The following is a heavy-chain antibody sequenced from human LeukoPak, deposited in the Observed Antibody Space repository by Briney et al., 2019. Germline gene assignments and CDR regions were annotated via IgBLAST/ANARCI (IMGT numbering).Heavy chain of an antibody. D-gene: IGHD3-10*01. V-gene: IGHV4-59*08. CDR1: GGSISSYY. CDR2: IYYSGST. J-gene: IGHJ4*02. Sequence: SETLSLTCTVSGGSISSYYWSWIRQPPRKGLEWIGYIYYSGSTNYNPSLKSRVTISVDTSKNQFSLKLSSVTAADTAVYYCASTRNVYGSGSYPFDYWGQGTLVTVSS. CDR3: ASTRNVYGSGSYPFDY.